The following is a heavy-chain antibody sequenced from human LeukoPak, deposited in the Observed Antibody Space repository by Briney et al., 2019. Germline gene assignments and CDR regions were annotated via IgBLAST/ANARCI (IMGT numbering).Heavy chain of an antibody. CDR1: GGSISNYY. D-gene: IGHD3-16*01. V-gene: IGHV4-59*01. CDR2: IYYSGST. CDR3: ARDGADP. Sequence: SETLSLTCTVSGGSISNYYWSWIRQPPGKGLEWIGYIYYSGSTNYNPSLRSRVTISVDTSKNQFSLKLTSVTAADTAVYYCARDGADPWGQGTLVTVSS. J-gene: IGHJ5*02.